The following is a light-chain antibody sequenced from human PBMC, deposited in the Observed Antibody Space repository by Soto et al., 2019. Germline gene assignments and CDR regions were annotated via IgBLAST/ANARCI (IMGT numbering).Light chain of an antibody. Sequence: LMTHSPLSLPVTLGQPASISCRSSQSLVHSDGRTYLSWFQQRPGQSPRRLIYKVSNRDSGVPDRFSGGGSGTDFTLRISRVEAEDVGVYYCLVGTHGVTFGQGTRLEIK. V-gene: IGKV2-30*02. CDR2: KVS. J-gene: IGKJ5*01. CDR1: QSLVHSDGRTY. CDR3: LVGTHGVT.